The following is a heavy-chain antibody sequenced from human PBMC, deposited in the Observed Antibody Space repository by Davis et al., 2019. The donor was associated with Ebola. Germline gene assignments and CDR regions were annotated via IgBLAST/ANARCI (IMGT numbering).Heavy chain of an antibody. D-gene: IGHD3-10*01. Sequence: GESLKISCAASGFAFSRSGMHWVRQAPGKGLEWVSAISGSGGSTYYADSVKGRFTISRDNSKNTLYLQMNSLRAEDTAVYYCARDPPTLLFDYWGQGTLVTVSS. CDR2: ISGSGGST. V-gene: IGHV3-23*01. J-gene: IGHJ4*02. CDR3: ARDPPTLLFDY. CDR1: GFAFSRSG.